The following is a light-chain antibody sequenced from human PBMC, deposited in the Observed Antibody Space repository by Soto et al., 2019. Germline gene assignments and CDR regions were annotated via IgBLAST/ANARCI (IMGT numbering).Light chain of an antibody. Sequence: QSVLTQPPSVSGAPGQRVTISCTGSSSNIGPTYDVHWYQQLPGTAPKLLIYANTNRPSGVPDRFSGSKSGTSASLAITGLQAEDEADYFCQSYDSSLSGYVFGTGTKLTAL. J-gene: IGLJ1*01. CDR2: ANT. CDR3: QSYDSSLSGYV. CDR1: SSNIGPTYD. V-gene: IGLV1-40*01.